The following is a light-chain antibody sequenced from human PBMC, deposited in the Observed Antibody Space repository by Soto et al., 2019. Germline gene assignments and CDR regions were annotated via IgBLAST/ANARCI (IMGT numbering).Light chain of an antibody. CDR3: QSYDSSLSGLKVV. CDR1: SSNIGAGYD. V-gene: IGLV1-40*01. CDR2: GNS. Sequence: QLVLTQPPSVSGAPGQRVTISCTGSSSNIGAGYDVHWYQQLPGTAPKLLIYGNSNRPSGVPDRFSGSKSGTSASLAITGLQAEDEADYYCQSYDSSLSGLKVVFGGGTKVTVL. J-gene: IGLJ2*01.